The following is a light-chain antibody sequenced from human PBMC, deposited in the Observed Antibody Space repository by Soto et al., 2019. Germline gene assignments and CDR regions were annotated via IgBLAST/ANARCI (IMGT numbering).Light chain of an antibody. CDR3: QQYAASPRT. Sequence: EIVLTQSPGTLSLSLRERATLSCRASQSVSNNYLAWYQHRPGQAPRLLIYGASTRAPGIPDRFSGSGSGTDFTLTISRLEPEDFAVYYCQQYAASPRTFGQGTQVEV. V-gene: IGKV3-20*01. CDR2: GAS. J-gene: IGKJ1*01. CDR1: QSVSNNY.